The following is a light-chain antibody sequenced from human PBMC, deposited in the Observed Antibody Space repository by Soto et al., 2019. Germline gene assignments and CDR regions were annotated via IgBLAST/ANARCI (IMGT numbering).Light chain of an antibody. CDR3: QHFNESPPLT. Sequence: EIVLTQSPGTLSLSPGARATLTCRASQSTSISYLAWYQQKPGQAPRLLIYGASSRATGIPDRFSVSGSETDFALTISRLEPEDFAVYYCQHFNESPPLTVGGGTKVEI. J-gene: IGKJ4*01. CDR1: QSTSISY. V-gene: IGKV3-20*01. CDR2: GAS.